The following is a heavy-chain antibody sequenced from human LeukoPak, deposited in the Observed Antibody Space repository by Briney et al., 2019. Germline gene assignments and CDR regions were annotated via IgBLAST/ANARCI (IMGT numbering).Heavy chain of an antibody. J-gene: IGHJ4*02. CDR2: MNPNSGNT. CDR1: GYTFTSYD. D-gene: IGHD3-10*01. V-gene: IGHV1-8*01. Sequence: GASVKVSCKASGYTFTSYDINWVRQATGQGLEWMGWMNPNSGNTGYAQEFQGRVTMTRSTSINTAYMELSSLRSEDTAVYYCARSESGSGSFRDYWGQGTLVTVSS. CDR3: ARSESGSGSFRDY.